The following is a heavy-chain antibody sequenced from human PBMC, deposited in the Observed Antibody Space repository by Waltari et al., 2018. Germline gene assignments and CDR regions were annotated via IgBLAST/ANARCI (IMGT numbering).Heavy chain of an antibody. D-gene: IGHD6-19*01. CDR2: ISGSGGST. V-gene: IGHV3-23*01. CDR3: ANRRSGLDY. J-gene: IGHJ4*02. CDR1: GFTFSSYA. Sequence: EVQLLESGGGLVQPGGSLRLSCAASGFTFSSYAMRWVRQAPGKGLEWVSAISGSGGSTYSADSGKGRCTISGYNSKNTLYLQMNSLRAEDTAVYYCANRRSGLDYWGQGTLVTVSS.